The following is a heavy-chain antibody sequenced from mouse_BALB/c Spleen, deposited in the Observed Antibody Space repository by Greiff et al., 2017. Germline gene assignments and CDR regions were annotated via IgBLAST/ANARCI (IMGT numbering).Heavy chain of an antibody. CDR3: ARGPYDYEGYYAMDY. J-gene: IGHJ4*01. CDR2: ISSGSSTI. Sequence: EVKLVESGGGLVQPGGSRKLSCAASGFTFSSFGMHWVRQAPEKGLEWVAYISSGSSTIYYADTVKGRFTISRDNPKNTLFLQMTSLRSEDTAMYYCARGPYDYEGYYAMDYWGQGTSVTVSS. D-gene: IGHD2-4*01. CDR1: GFTFSSFG. V-gene: IGHV5-17*02.